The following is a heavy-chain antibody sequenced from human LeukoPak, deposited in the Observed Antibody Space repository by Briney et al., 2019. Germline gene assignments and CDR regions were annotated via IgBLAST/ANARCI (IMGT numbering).Heavy chain of an antibody. CDR3: ARVIRGGMVRGVLSWFDP. V-gene: IGHV1-2*02. J-gene: IGHJ5*02. Sequence: ASVKVSCKASGYTFSGYHMHWVRQAPGHGLEWMGWINPNSGDTKYAQNFRGRVTMTRDTSLSTAYMDLSRLRSDDTALYYCARVIRGGMVRGVLSWFDPWGQGTLVTVSS. CDR1: GYTFSGYH. D-gene: IGHD3-10*01. CDR2: INPNSGDT.